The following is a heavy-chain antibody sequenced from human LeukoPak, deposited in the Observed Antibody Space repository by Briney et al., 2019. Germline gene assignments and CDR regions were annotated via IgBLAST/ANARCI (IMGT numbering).Heavy chain of an antibody. CDR3: AKVTPRDSGYVGDY. D-gene: IGHD5-12*01. V-gene: IGHV3-23*01. Sequence: PGGSLRLSCAASGFTFSSWAMSWVRQAPGRGLEGVSAISGSGGSTYYADSVKGRFTISRDNSKNTLYLQMNSLRAEDTAVYYCAKVTPRDSGYVGDYWGQGTLVTVSS. J-gene: IGHJ4*02. CDR2: ISGSGGST. CDR1: GFTFSSWA.